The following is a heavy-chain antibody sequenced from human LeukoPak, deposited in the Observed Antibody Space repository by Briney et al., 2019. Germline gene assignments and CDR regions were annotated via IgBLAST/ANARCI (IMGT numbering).Heavy chain of an antibody. J-gene: IGHJ4*02. CDR3: AEDQQLEPFHY. D-gene: IGHD1-1*01. Sequence: PGGSLRLSCAASGLTFSNYGMHWVRQAPGKGLEWLAFIRYDGSEKIYADSVKGRFTISRDNSRDTLYLQMNSLRAEDTAVYYCAEDQQLEPFHYWGRGTLVAVSS. V-gene: IGHV3-30*02. CDR1: GLTFSNYG. CDR2: IRYDGSEK.